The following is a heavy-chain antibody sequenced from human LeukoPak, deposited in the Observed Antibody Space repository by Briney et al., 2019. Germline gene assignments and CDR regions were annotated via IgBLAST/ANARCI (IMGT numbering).Heavy chain of an antibody. CDR2: IIPIFGTA. D-gene: IGHD3-10*01. Sequence: ASVKVSCKASGGTFSSYAISWVRQAPGQGLEWMGGIIPIFGTANYAQKFQGRVTITTDESTSTAYMELSSLRSEDTAVYYCARDRGDYYGSGKPLGYFDYWGQGTLVIVSS. CDR3: ARDRGDYYGSGKPLGYFDY. V-gene: IGHV1-69*05. J-gene: IGHJ4*02. CDR1: GGTFSSYA.